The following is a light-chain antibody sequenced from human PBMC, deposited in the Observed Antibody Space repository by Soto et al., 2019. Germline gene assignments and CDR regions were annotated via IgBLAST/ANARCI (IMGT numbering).Light chain of an antibody. CDR3: QQLNSYLSLT. V-gene: IGKV1-9*01. CDR2: GAS. Sequence: IQLTQSPSSLSASVGDRVTITCRASQGISSYLAWYQQKPGKAPKLLSYGASTLQNGVPSRFSGSGSGTDFTLTISSLQPEDFATYYCQQLNSYLSLTFGGGTKVEIK. J-gene: IGKJ4*01. CDR1: QGISSY.